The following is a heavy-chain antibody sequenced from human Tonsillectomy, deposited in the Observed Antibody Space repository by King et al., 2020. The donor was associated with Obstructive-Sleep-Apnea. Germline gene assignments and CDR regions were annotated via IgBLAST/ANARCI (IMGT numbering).Heavy chain of an antibody. Sequence: QLVQSGAEVKKPGASVKGSCKASGYTFTSYEINWVRQATGQGLEWMGWMNTNSGNTGYAQKFQGRVTMSRDTSISTAYMELSSLRSEDTAVYYCAKTTVTTSFDPWGQGTLVTVSS. CDR1: GYTFTSYE. D-gene: IGHD4-17*01. CDR3: AKTTVTTSFDP. CDR2: MNTNSGNT. J-gene: IGHJ5*02. V-gene: IGHV1-8*01.